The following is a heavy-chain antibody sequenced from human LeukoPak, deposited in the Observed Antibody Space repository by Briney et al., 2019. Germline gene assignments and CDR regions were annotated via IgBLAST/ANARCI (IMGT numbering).Heavy chain of an antibody. V-gene: IGHV4-39*01. CDR1: GGSIRRSYCY. J-gene: IGHJ4*02. D-gene: IGHD3-10*01. CDR3: ARSPLPYGAGRGYFDY. Sequence: PSETLSLTCTVSGGSIRRSYCYWGWIRQTPGKGLEWIGSVYDSGSTQYSPSLKSRLTVSVDTSKNQFSLSLTSVTATDTAVYYCARSPLPYGAGRGYFDYWGRGTLVTVSS. CDR2: VYDSGST.